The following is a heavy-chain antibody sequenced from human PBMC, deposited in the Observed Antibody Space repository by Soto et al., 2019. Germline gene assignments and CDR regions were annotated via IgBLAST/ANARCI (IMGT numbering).Heavy chain of an antibody. CDR1: GCSISISSYY. CDR3: ARRGIVGATNHYYYGMDV. Sequence: PSETLSLSCTVSGCSISISSYYWGCIRQPPGMGLEWISSIYYSGSTYYNPSLKSRVTISVETSKNQFSLKLSSVTAADTAVYYCARRGIVGATNHYYYGMDVWGQGTTGTVSS. D-gene: IGHD1-26*01. V-gene: IGHV4-39*01. J-gene: IGHJ6*02. CDR2: IYYSGST.